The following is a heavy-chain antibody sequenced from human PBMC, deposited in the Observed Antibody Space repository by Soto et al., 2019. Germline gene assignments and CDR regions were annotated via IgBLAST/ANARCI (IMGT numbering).Heavy chain of an antibody. CDR2: FDPEDGET. J-gene: IGHJ4*02. D-gene: IGHD3-22*01. CDR3: ATDLTLVVPQGY. V-gene: IGHV1-24*01. CDR1: GYTLTELS. Sequence: VASVKVSCKVSGYTLTELSMHWVRQAPGKGLEWMGGFDPEDGETIYAQKFQGRVTMTEDTSTDTAYMELSSLRSEDTAVYYCATDLTLVVPQGYWGQGTLVTVSS.